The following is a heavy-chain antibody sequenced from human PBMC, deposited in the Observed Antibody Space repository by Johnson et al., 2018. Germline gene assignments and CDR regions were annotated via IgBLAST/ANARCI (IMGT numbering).Heavy chain of an antibody. Sequence: QVQLVESGGGLVQPGGSLRLSCAASGFTFSDSSVNWVRQAPGKGLEWVSVISYDESNKDYADSVKGRFTISRYNSKDTLCMEMNSRRVEETAVYYCAKDDRPTLRPAAYFQHWGQGTLVSVSS. CDR2: ISYDESNK. J-gene: IGHJ1*01. V-gene: IGHV3-30*18. CDR1: GFTFSDSS. D-gene: IGHD2-15*01. CDR3: AKDDRPTLRPAAYFQH.